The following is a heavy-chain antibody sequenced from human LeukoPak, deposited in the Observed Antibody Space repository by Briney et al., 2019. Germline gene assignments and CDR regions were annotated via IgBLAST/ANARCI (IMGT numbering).Heavy chain of an antibody. CDR3: ARVVQRGYSYGLQLDY. V-gene: IGHV1-69*06. CDR1: GGTFSSYA. CDR2: IIPIFGTA. J-gene: IGHJ4*02. D-gene: IGHD5-18*01. Sequence: SVKVSCKASGGTFSSYAISSVRQAPGQGLEWMGRIIPIFGTANYAQKFQGRVTITADKSTSTAYMELSSLRSEDTAVYYCARVVQRGYSYGLQLDYWGQGTLVTVSS.